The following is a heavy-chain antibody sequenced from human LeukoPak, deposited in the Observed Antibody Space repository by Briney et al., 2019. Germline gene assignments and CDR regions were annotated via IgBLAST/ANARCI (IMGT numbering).Heavy chain of an antibody. V-gene: IGHV3-48*03. CDR2: ISSSGSTI. CDR3: ATDMAAAGDY. CDR1: GFTFSSYD. J-gene: IGHJ4*02. D-gene: IGHD6-13*01. Sequence: SGGSLRLSCAASGFTFSSYDMNWVRQAPGKGLEWVSYISSSGSTIYYADSVKGRFTISRDNAKNSLYLQMNSLRAEDTAVYYCATDMAAAGDYWGQGTLVTVSS.